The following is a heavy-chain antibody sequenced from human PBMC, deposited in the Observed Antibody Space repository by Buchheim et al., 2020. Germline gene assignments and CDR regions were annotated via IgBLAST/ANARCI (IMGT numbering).Heavy chain of an antibody. V-gene: IGHV4-59*01. CDR3: ARADYDVLIMDV. J-gene: IGHJ6*02. CDR2: IYYTGST. CDR1: GGSISTYY. Sequence: QVHLQESGPGLVKPSETLSLTCTVSGGSISTYYWSWIRQPPGKGLEWIGYIYYTGSTNYNPSLKSRVTISVATSQNQFSLNLNSVTAADSAVYFCARADYDVLIMDVWGQGTT. D-gene: IGHD3-9*01.